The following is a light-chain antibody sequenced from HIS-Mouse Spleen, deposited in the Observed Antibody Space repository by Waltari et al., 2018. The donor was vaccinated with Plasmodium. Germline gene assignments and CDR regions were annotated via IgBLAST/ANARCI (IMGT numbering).Light chain of an antibody. J-gene: IGLJ3*02. CDR2: DDS. CDR1: NIGSKS. Sequence: SYVLTQPPSVSVAPGKTARITCGGNNIGSKSVHWYQQKPGQAPVLVVYDDSDRPSGSPEGFSGSNSGNTATLTISRVEAGDEADYYCQVWDSSSDHWVFGGGTKLTVL. CDR3: QVWDSSSDHWV. V-gene: IGLV3-21*03.